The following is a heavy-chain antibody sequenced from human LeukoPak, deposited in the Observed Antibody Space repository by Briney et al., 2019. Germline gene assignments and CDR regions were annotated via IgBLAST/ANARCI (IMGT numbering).Heavy chain of an antibody. V-gene: IGHV3-21*01. CDR2: ISSSSSYI. CDR3: ARATRITMVRGVIIQGGPDY. Sequence: PGGSLRLSCAASGFTFSTYWMHWVRQAPGKGLEWVSSISSSSSYIYYADSVKGRFTISRDNAKNSLYLQMNSLRAEDTAVYYCARATRITMVRGVIIQGGPDYWGQGTLVTVSS. J-gene: IGHJ4*02. CDR1: GFTFSTYW. D-gene: IGHD3-10*01.